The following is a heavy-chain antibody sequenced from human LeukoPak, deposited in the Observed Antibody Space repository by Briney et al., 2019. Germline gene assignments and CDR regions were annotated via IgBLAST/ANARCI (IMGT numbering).Heavy chain of an antibody. CDR2: ISSSSSYI. CDR1: GFTFSSYS. V-gene: IGHV3-21*01. CDR3: ARVGGDYYYDSLDY. Sequence: GGSLRLSCAASGFTFSSYSMNWVRQAPGKGLEWVSSISSSSSYIYYADSVKGRFTISRDNAKNSLYLQMNNLRAEDTAVYYCARVGGDYYYDSLDYWGQGTLVTVSS. J-gene: IGHJ4*02. D-gene: IGHD3-22*01.